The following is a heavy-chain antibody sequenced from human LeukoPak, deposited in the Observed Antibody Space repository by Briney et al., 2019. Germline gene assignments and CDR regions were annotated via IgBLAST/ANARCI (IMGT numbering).Heavy chain of an antibody. CDR3: ARDQGGSYFLDAFDI. V-gene: IGHV3-11*04. Sequence: GGSLRLSCAASGFSFSDYYMSWLRQAPGKGLEWVSYISSRGSTIYYADSVEGRFTISRDNAKNSLYLQMNSLRAEDTAVYYCARDQGGSYFLDAFDIWGQGTMVTVSS. D-gene: IGHD1-26*01. J-gene: IGHJ3*02. CDR1: GFSFSDYY. CDR2: ISSRGSTI.